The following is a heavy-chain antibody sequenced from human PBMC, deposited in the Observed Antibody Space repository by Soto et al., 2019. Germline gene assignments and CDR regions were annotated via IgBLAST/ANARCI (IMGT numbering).Heavy chain of an antibody. J-gene: IGHJ5*02. D-gene: IGHD1-7*01. Sequence: SETLSLTCTVSGGSISSYYWSWIRQPPGKGLEWIGYMHYSGGTNYNPSLKSRVTISVDTSKNQFSLKLSSVTAADTAVYYCARGTVTIDWFDPWGQGTLVTVSS. CDR3: ARGTVTIDWFDP. CDR1: GGSISSYY. CDR2: MHYSGGT. V-gene: IGHV4-59*01.